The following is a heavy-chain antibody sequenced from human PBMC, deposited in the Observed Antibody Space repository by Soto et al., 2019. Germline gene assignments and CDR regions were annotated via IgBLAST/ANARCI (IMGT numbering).Heavy chain of an antibody. D-gene: IGHD6-13*01. CDR1: GDSVSSNSAA. CDR2: TYYRSKWYN. Sequence: SETLSLTCAISGDSVSSNSAAWNWIRQSPSRGLEWLGRTYYRSKWYNDYAVSVKSRITINPDTSKNQFSLQLNSVTPEDTAGYYCARSTPLAAAGTVNYWGQGTLVTVSS. CDR3: ARSTPLAAAGTVNY. V-gene: IGHV6-1*01. J-gene: IGHJ4*02.